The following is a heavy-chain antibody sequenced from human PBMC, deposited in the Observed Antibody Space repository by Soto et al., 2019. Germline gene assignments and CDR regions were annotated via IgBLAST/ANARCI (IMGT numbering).Heavy chain of an antibody. Sequence: QVQLQQSGAGLLKPSETLSLTCAVYGESFSGYIWTWIRQTPGNWLQWMGQINHSGSASYNPSLKSRVTISVHTSNSQFSLELSSVTAADTAVYYCARGLITGSHYSGGWYYFDSWGQGTQVTVSS. V-gene: IGHV4-34*01. D-gene: IGHD6-19*01. CDR3: ARGLITGSHYSGGWYYFDS. CDR1: GESFSGYI. CDR2: INHSGSA. J-gene: IGHJ4*02.